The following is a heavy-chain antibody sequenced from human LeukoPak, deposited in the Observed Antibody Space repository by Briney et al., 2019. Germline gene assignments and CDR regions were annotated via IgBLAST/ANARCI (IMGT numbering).Heavy chain of an antibody. CDR2: IFYSGST. D-gene: IGHD6-13*01. J-gene: IGHJ4*02. V-gene: IGHV4-59*12. Sequence: SETLSLTCTVSGGSISGYYWSWIRQPPGKGLEWIGYIFYSGSTNYNPSLKSRVTISVDTSKNQFSLKLSSVTAADTAVYYCARDRGYSSSPDYWGQGTLVTVSS. CDR3: ARDRGYSSSPDY. CDR1: GGSISGYY.